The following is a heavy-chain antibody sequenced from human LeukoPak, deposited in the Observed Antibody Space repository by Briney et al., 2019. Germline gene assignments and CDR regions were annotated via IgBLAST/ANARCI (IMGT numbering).Heavy chain of an antibody. Sequence: SETLSLTCTVSGGSISSSIYYWGWIRQPPGKGLEWIGSIYYSGSTYYNPSLKSRVTISVDTSKNQFSLKLSSVTAADTAVYYCARAGIVGAPDAFDIWGQGTMVTVSS. CDR1: GGSISSSIYY. V-gene: IGHV4-39*01. D-gene: IGHD1-26*01. CDR2: IYYSGST. CDR3: ARAGIVGAPDAFDI. J-gene: IGHJ3*02.